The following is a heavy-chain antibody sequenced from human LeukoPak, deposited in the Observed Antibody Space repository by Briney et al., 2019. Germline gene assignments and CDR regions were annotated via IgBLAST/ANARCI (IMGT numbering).Heavy chain of an antibody. D-gene: IGHD2-2*01. Sequence: GRSLRLSCAASGFTFSAFSMHWVRQAPGKGLEWVAVILYDGSTQYYADSVRGRFTASRDNSKDTLYLQMNSLRVEDTAVYYCARVDCRSTSCSPFDYWGQGTLVTVSS. CDR1: GFTFSAFS. V-gene: IGHV3-30*04. CDR2: ILYDGSTQ. CDR3: ARVDCRSTSCSPFDY. J-gene: IGHJ4*02.